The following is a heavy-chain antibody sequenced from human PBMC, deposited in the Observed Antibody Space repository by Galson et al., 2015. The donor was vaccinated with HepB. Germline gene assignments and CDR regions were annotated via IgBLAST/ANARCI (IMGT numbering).Heavy chain of an antibody. V-gene: IGHV1-3*01. CDR1: GYTFTGYA. CDR3: ARDTTYYDDSGYYRSFGP. CDR2: INAGNGNT. D-gene: IGHD3-22*01. J-gene: IGHJ5*02. Sequence: VKVSCKASGYTFTGYAIHWVRQAPGQRLEWMGWINAGNGNTKFSPKFQGRVTITRDTSASTAYMEPSSLRSEDTAMYYCARDTTYYDDSGYYRSFGPWGQGTLVTVSS.